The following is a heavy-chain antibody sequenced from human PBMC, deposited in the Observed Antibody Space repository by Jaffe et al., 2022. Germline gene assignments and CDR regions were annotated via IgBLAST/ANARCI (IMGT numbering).Heavy chain of an antibody. CDR1: GFTFSNAW. CDR2: IKSKTDGGTT. V-gene: IGHV3-15*01. CDR3: TTAMITFGGVIVIGAHVSSYYYMDV. D-gene: IGHD3-16*02. J-gene: IGHJ6*03. Sequence: EVQLVESGGGLVKPGGSLRLSCAASGFTFSNAWMSWVRQAPGKGLEWVGRIKSKTDGGTTDYAAPVKGRFTISRDDSKNTLYLQMNSLKTEDTAVYYCTTAMITFGGVIVIGAHVSSYYYMDVWGKGTTVTVSS.